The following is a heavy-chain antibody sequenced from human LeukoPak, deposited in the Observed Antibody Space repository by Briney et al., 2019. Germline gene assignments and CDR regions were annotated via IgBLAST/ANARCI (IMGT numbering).Heavy chain of an antibody. J-gene: IGHJ4*02. CDR1: GFTFSSYA. CDR2: ISGSGDST. V-gene: IGHV3-23*01. D-gene: IGHD6-13*01. Sequence: QSGESLRLSCAASGFTFSSYAMSWVRQAPGKGLEWVSAISGSGDSTYYGDSVKGRFTISRDNSKNTLYLQMNSLRAEDTAVYYCAKTRPLDSSSWSHGDYWGQGTLVTVSS. CDR3: AKTRPLDSSSWSHGDY.